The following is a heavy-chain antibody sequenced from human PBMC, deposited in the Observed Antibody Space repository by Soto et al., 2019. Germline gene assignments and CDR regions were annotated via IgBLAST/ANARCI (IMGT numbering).Heavy chain of an antibody. CDR2: LYYGRSA. Sequence: QVQLQESGPGLVKPSETLSLTCAVSGDSISTYYCMWIRQPPGKGLESIGYLYYGRSANYNPSLKSRVTVSVDTSTNQCSLTLSSMTAADTAVYYCALRSMAVVPEYWGQGTLVTVSS. D-gene: IGHD3-22*01. V-gene: IGHV4-59*01. CDR1: GDSISTYY. CDR3: ALRSMAVVPEY. J-gene: IGHJ4*02.